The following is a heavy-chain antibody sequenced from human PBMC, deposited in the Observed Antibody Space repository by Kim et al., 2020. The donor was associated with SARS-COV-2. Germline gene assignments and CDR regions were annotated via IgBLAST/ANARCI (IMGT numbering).Heavy chain of an antibody. J-gene: IGHJ4*02. D-gene: IGHD6-25*01. V-gene: IGHV3-30*04. CDR1: GFPFSSYA. Sequence: GGSLRLSCAASGFPFSSYAMHWVRQAPGKGLEWVTVIASAGRAKKYVDSVKGRFTISRDNSRNTLYLQMDSLRAEDTAVYYCAKDAAIGAAGYYFDYCGQGTLVTVSS. CDR3: AKDAAIGAAGYYFDY. CDR2: IASAGRAK.